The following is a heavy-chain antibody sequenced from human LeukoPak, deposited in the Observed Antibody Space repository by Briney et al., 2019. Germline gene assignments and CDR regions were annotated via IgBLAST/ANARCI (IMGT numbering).Heavy chain of an antibody. CDR1: GYSFTNFG. CDR2: INPNSGGT. J-gene: IGHJ5*02. D-gene: IGHD3-22*01. V-gene: IGHV1-2*02. CDR3: ARTYDSSGYQYPDNWFDP. Sequence: ASVKVSCKASGYSFTNFGVTWVRQAPGQGLEWMGWINPNSGGTNYAQNFQGRVTMTRDTSISTAYMELSRLRSDDTAVYYCARTYDSSGYQYPDNWFDPWGQGTLVTVSS.